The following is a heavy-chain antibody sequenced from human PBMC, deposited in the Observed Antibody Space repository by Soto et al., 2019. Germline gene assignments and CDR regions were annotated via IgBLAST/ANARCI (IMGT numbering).Heavy chain of an antibody. CDR3: ARVDPGGMDV. V-gene: IGHV4-61*08. CDR1: GGSISSGGYS. CDR2: IYYSGST. J-gene: IGHJ6*02. Sequence: SETLSLTCAVSGGSISSGGYSWSWIRQPPGKGLEWIGYIYYSGSTNYNPSLKSRVTISVDTSKNQFSLKLSSVTAADTAVYYCARVDPGGMDVWGQGTTVTVSS. D-gene: IGHD3-10*01.